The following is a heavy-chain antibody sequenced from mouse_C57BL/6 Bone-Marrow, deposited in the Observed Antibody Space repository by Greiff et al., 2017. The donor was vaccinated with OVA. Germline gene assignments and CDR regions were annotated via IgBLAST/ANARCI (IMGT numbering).Heavy chain of an antibody. CDR1: GYTFTSYW. V-gene: IGHV1-50*01. J-gene: IGHJ4*01. CDR2: IDPSDSYT. CDR3: ARWNCDYDAMDY. D-gene: IGHD4-1*01. Sequence: VQLQQPGAELVKPGASVKLSCKASGYTFTSYWMQWVKQRPGQGLEWIGEIDPSDSYTNYNQKFKGKATLTVDTSSSTAYMQLSSLTSEDSAVYYCARWNCDYDAMDYWGQGTSVTVSS.